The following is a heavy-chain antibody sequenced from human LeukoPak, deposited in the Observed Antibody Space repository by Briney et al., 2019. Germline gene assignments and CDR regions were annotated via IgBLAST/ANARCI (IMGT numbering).Heavy chain of an antibody. J-gene: IGHJ3*02. CDR1: GGSISSGDYY. D-gene: IGHD6-13*01. Sequence: SGTLSLTCTVSGGSISSGDYYWSWIRQPPGKGLEWIGYIYYSGSTYYNPSLKSRVTISVDTSKNQFSLKLSSVTAADTAVYYCAREEASPAAAGTRDAFDIWGQGTMVTVSS. CDR3: AREEASPAAAGTRDAFDI. CDR2: IYYSGST. V-gene: IGHV4-30-4*01.